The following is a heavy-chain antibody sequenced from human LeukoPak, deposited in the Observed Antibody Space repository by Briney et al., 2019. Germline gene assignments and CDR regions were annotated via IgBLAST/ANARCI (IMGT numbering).Heavy chain of an antibody. V-gene: IGHV3-7*01. CDR1: GFTFSSYW. D-gene: IGHD1-14*01. Sequence: GGSLRLSCAASGFTFSSYWMSWVRQAPGRGLESVANIKQDGSEKYYVDSVKGRFTISRDNAKHSLYLQMNSLRAEDTAVYYCARGLYNRNYWGQGTLVTVSS. CDR2: IKQDGSEK. J-gene: IGHJ4*02. CDR3: ARGLYNRNY.